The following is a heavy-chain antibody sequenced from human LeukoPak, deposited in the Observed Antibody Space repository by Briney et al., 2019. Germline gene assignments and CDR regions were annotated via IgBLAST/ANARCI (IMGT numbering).Heavy chain of an antibody. CDR3: SRVSTSGSYGRFDALHI. CDR2: IRSKVYGGTT. CDR1: GFTFGDYA. D-gene: IGHD6-19*01. Sequence: PGGSLRLSCRTSGFTFGDYALGWFRQAPGKGLEWVGFIRSKVYGGTTEYAASVKGRVIISRDDSESIAYLQMNSLKIEDTAMYYCSRVSTSGSYGRFDALHIWSQGTMVTVSS. V-gene: IGHV3-49*03. J-gene: IGHJ3*02.